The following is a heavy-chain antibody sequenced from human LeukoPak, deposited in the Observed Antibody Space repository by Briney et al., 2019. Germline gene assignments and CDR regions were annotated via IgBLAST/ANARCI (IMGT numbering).Heavy chain of an antibody. CDR2: IQYDGSKK. V-gene: IGHV3-30*02. Sequence: PGGSLRLSCAASGFIFSSYGMHWVRQAPGKGLEWVAFIQYDGSKKYYADSVKGRFTISRDKSKNTLYLQMNSLRAEDTAVYYCAKDELGSGSYDAFDIWGQGTMVTVSS. CDR3: AKDELGSGSYDAFDI. D-gene: IGHD1-26*01. CDR1: GFIFSSYG. J-gene: IGHJ3*02.